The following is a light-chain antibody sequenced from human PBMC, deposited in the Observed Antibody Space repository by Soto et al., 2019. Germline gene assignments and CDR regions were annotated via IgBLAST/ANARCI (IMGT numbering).Light chain of an antibody. CDR1: SSNIGAGYD. J-gene: IGLJ1*01. CDR3: CSYVGATTYV. V-gene: IGLV1-40*01. Sequence: QSVLTQPPAVSGAPGQRVTISCTGSSSNIGAGYDVQWYQQLPGTAPKLLIYGNMNRPSGVPDRFSGSKSGTSASLAITGLQAEDEADYYCCSYVGATTYVFGTGTKVTVL. CDR2: GNM.